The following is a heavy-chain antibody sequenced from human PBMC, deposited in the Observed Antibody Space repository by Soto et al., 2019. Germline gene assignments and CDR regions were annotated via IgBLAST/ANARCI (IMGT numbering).Heavy chain of an antibody. D-gene: IGHD2-21*01. J-gene: IGHJ5*02. CDR2: IKQDGSEI. Sequence: EVQLVESGGGLVQPGGSLRLSCAASGFTFSSYWMSWVRQAPGKGLEWVANIKQDGSEIYYVDSVKGRFTISRDNAKNSLYLQMNSLRAEDTAVYYCARGPAFVGLNWFDPWGQGTLVTVSS. V-gene: IGHV3-7*04. CDR1: GFTFSSYW. CDR3: ARGPAFVGLNWFDP.